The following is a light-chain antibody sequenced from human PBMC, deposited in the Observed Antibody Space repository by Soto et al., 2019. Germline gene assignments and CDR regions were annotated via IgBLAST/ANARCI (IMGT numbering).Light chain of an antibody. CDR1: QYISSY. Sequence: DIQMTQSPSTLPASVGDRVTITCRASQYISSYLNWYQQKPGRAPKLLISAASDVQSGVPSRFSGSESGTDFTLTISSLQRDDIATYYCQQSYTTPWTFGQGTKVDIK. CDR2: AAS. CDR3: QQSYTTPWT. V-gene: IGKV1-39*01. J-gene: IGKJ1*01.